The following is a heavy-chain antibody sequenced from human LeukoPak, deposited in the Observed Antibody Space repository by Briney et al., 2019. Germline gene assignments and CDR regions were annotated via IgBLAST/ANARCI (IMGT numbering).Heavy chain of an antibody. J-gene: IGHJ4*02. D-gene: IGHD6-19*01. Sequence: SVKVSCKASGGSFINYGISWVRQAPGQGLEWMGRIIPTLGVANYAQNFQGRVTITADRSASTAYMELSTLRSEDTAVYFCARDRRQEGYGGGWYMDETHYFDSWGQGALVTVSS. CDR2: IIPTLGVA. V-gene: IGHV1-69*04. CDR3: ARDRRQEGYGGGWYMDETHYFDS. CDR1: GGSFINYG.